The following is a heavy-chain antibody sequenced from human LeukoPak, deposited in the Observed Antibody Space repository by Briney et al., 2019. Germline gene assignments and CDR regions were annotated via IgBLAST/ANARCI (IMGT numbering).Heavy chain of an antibody. V-gene: IGHV3-74*01. CDR3: ARVRGRGQQQLVQIGAFDI. CDR2: INSDGSSS. J-gene: IGHJ3*02. Sequence: GGSLRLSCAASGFTFSTYWMHWVRQAPGKGLVWVSRINSDGSSSNYADSVKGRFTIFGDNAKNTLYLQMNSLTAEDTAVYYCARVRGRGQQQLVQIGAFDIWGQGTMVTVSS. D-gene: IGHD6-13*01. CDR1: GFTFSTYW.